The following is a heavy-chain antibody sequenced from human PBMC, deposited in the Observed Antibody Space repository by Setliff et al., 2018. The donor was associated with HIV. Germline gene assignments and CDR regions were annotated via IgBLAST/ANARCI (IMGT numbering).Heavy chain of an antibody. Sequence: PSETLSLTCAVYGGSFSGYYWSWVRQPPGKGREWNGDINHSGSTNYSPSLKSPVTISVDSTKNQLSLKLTSVPAADTAVYFCARFKYYNLWSGPGNYFDYWGQGTLVTVSS. CDR2: INHSGST. V-gene: IGHV4-34*01. CDR3: ARFKYYNLWSGPGNYFDY. J-gene: IGHJ4*02. CDR1: GGSFSGYY. D-gene: IGHD3-3*01.